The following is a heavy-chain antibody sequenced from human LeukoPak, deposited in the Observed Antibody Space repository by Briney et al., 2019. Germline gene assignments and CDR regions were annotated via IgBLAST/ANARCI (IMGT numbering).Heavy chain of an antibody. V-gene: IGHV1-2*02. CDR1: GYTFTGYY. CDR3: ARGPDYDLLTGYPDYYYYSMDV. Sequence: ASVKVSCKASGYTFTGYYMHWVRQAPGQGLEWMGWINPNSGGTNYAQTFLGRVTLTRDTSISTAYMELSSPRSEDTAVYYCARGPDYDLLTGYPDYYYYSMDVWGKGTTVTVSS. CDR2: INPNSGGT. D-gene: IGHD3-9*01. J-gene: IGHJ6*03.